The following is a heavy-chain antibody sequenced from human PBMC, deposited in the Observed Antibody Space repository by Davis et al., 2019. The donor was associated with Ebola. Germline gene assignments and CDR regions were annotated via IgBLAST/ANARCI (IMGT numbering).Heavy chain of an antibody. Sequence: GESLKISCAASGFTFSSYAMSWVRQAPGKGLEWVSAISGSGGSTYYADSAKGRFTISRDNAKNSLFLQMNSLRAEDTAVYYCARGDEKQFYYYGMDVWGQGTTVTVSS. CDR3: ARGDEKQFYYYGMDV. CDR1: GFTFSSYA. J-gene: IGHJ6*02. CDR2: ISGSGGST. D-gene: IGHD4-11*01. V-gene: IGHV3-23*01.